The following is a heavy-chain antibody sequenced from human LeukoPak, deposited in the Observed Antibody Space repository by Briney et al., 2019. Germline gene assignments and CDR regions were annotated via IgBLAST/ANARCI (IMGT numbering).Heavy chain of an antibody. D-gene: IGHD3-16*02. J-gene: IGHJ4*02. V-gene: IGHV3-30*18. CDR2: ISYDGSNK. Sequence: QTGGSLRLSCAASGFTFSNYVMHWVRQAPRKGLEWVSVISYDGSNKYYADSVKGRFTISRDKSKNTLYLQMNSLRAEDTAMYYCAKVKDDGYLKNYLDYWGQGTLVTVSS. CDR3: AKVKDDGYLKNYLDY. CDR1: GFTFSNYV.